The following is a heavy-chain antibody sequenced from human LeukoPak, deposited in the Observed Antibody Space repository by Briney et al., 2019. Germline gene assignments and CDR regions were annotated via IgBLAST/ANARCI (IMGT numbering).Heavy chain of an antibody. D-gene: IGHD5-18*01. CDR2: IYYSGGT. V-gene: IGHV4-39*01. J-gene: IGHJ3*02. CDR1: GGSISSGDYY. CDR3: ARHRTAINRYGPYDAFDI. Sequence: SETLSLTCIVSGGSISSGDYYWGWIRQPPGKGLEWIGSIYYSGGTYYNTPLKSRVTISEDTSMNQFSLKLSFVSAADSAVYYCARHRTAINRYGPYDAFDIWGRGTMVTVSS.